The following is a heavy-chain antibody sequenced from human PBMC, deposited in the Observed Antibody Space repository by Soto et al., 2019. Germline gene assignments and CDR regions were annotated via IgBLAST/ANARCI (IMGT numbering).Heavy chain of an antibody. V-gene: IGHV4-39*01. D-gene: IGHD3-9*01. Sequence: SETLSLTCTVSGGSISSSSYYWGWIRQPPGKGLEWIGSIYYSGSTYYNPSLKSRVTISVDTSKNQFSLKLSSVTAAHTAVYYCARNRLYYDILPGYSPLYGMDVWGQGTTVTVSS. J-gene: IGHJ6*02. CDR3: ARNRLYYDILPGYSPLYGMDV. CDR2: IYYSGST. CDR1: GGSISSSSYY.